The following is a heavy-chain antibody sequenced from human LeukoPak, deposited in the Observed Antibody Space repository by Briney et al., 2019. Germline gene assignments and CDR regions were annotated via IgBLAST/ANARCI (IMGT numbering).Heavy chain of an antibody. V-gene: IGHV1-69*01. CDR1: GGALTSFG. J-gene: IGHJ3*02. CDR3: ASLPDNADYFAGVVLDM. CDR2: FNPIFGTT. Sequence: GSSVKVYCKVSGGALTSFGINWVRQAPGQGLEWMGRFNPIFGTTDYAQALQGKVTITADDSTDTVYMEMTSLRSEDTAIYFCASLPDNADYFAGVVLDMWGPGTKVTVSS. D-gene: IGHD3-16*01.